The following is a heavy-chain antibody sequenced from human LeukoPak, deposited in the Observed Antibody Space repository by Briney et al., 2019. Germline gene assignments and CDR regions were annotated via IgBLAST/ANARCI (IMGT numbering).Heavy chain of an antibody. CDR3: ARAPRITMVRGVKEGY. J-gene: IGHJ4*02. CDR2: ISSSGSTI. V-gene: IGHV3-11*01. D-gene: IGHD3-10*01. CDR1: GFTFSDYY. Sequence: GGSLRLSCAASGFTFSDYYMSRIRQAPGKGLEWVSYISSSGSTIYYADSVKGRFTISRDNAKNSLYLQMNSLRAEDTAVYYCARAPRITMVRGVKEGYWGQGTLVTVSS.